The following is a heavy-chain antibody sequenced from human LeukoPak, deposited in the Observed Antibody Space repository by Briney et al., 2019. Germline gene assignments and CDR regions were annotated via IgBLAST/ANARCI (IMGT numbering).Heavy chain of an antibody. CDR1: GGSISSYY. CDR2: IYYSGST. CDR3: ARASMVRGVIKLNWFDP. Sequence: SETLSLTCTVSGGSISSYYWSWIRQPPGKGLEWIGYIYYSGSTNYNPSLKSRVTISVDTSKNQFSLKLSSVTAADTAVYYCARASMVRGVIKLNWFDPWGQGTLVTVSS. D-gene: IGHD3-10*01. J-gene: IGHJ5*02. V-gene: IGHV4-59*08.